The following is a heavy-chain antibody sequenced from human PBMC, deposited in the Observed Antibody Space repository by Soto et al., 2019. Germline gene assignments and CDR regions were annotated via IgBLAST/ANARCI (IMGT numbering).Heavy chain of an antibody. D-gene: IGHD6-13*01. V-gene: IGHV4-59*01. CDR2: IYSSGST. CDR1: GGSMISYY. Sequence: SETLSLTCTVSGGSMISYYWSWIRQSPGKGLEWIGYIYSSGSTHYNPSLQNRVTISIDTSKNQVSLKVNSVTAADTAIYYCARTAAAGKYYYGVDVWGQGTTVTVSS. J-gene: IGHJ6*02. CDR3: ARTAAAGKYYYGVDV.